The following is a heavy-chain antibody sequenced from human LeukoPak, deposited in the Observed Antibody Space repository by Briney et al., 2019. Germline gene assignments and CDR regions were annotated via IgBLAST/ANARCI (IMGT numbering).Heavy chain of an antibody. V-gene: IGHV3-23*01. Sequence: GGSLRHSCAASRFTFSSYAMSWVRQAPGKGLEWVSAISGSGGSTYYADSVKGRFTISRDNSKNTLYLQMNSLRAEDTAVYYCAKDLLGAYNPGTFGYWGQGTLVTVSS. D-gene: IGHD1-26*01. CDR2: ISGSGGST. J-gene: IGHJ4*02. CDR1: RFTFSSYA. CDR3: AKDLLGAYNPGTFGY.